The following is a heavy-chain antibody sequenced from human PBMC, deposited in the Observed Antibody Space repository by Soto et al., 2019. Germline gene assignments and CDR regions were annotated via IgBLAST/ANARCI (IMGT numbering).Heavy chain of an antibody. D-gene: IGHD6-13*01. CDR3: AKDAHSSRPILFDY. CDR1: GFAFGDYA. Sequence: GGSLRLSCTTSGFAFGDYAMTWVRQAPGKGLEWVSAISGSGGSTYYADSVKGRFTISRDNSKNTLYLQMNSLRAEDTAVYYCAKDAHSSRPILFDYWGQGTLVTVSS. CDR2: ISGSGGST. J-gene: IGHJ4*02. V-gene: IGHV3-23*01.